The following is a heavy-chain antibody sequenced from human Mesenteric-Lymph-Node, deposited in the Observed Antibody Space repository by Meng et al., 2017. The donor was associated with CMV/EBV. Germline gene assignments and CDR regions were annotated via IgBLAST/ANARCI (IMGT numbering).Heavy chain of an antibody. Sequence: SETLSLTCTVSGGSISSYYWSWIRQPPGKGLEWIGYIYYSGSTNYNPPLKSRVTISVDTSKNQFSLKLSSVTAADTAVYYCARVSPAWGANNYYGMDVWGQGTTVTVSS. V-gene: IGHV4-59*01. J-gene: IGHJ6*02. CDR3: ARVSPAWGANNYYGMDV. D-gene: IGHD1-26*01. CDR1: GGSISSYY. CDR2: IYYSGST.